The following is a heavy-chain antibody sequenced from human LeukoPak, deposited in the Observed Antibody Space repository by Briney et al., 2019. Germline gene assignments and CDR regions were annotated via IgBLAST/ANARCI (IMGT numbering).Heavy chain of an antibody. V-gene: IGHV1-46*01. CDR1: GYTFTNYY. J-gene: IGHJ4*02. Sequence: ASVKVSCKASGYTFTNYYMHWVRQAPGQGLEWIGLINPTGTGTNYAQKFRGRVTMTRDTSTATVYMELSSLRSEDTAVYYCAREESGGYFDYWGQGTLVAVSS. CDR2: INPTGTGT. CDR3: AREESGGYFDY. D-gene: IGHD2-8*02.